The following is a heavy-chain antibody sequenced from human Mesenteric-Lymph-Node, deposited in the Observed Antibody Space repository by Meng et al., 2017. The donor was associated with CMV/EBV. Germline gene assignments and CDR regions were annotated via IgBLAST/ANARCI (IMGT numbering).Heavy chain of an antibody. D-gene: IGHD5-12*01. CDR1: GGSITSSNYY. V-gene: IGHV4-39*07. Sequence: SETLSLTCTVSGGSITSSNYYWGWIRQPPGKGLEWIGSFQSGGGTYFNPSLKSRVSISGDTSKNQFSLRLSSVTAADTAVYYCARGPKGYDSPNFDYWGQGTLVTVSS. CDR3: ARGPKGYDSPNFDY. J-gene: IGHJ4*02. CDR2: FQSGGGT.